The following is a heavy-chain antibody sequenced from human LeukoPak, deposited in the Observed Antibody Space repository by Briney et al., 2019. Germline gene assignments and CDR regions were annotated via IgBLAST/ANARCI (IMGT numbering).Heavy chain of an antibody. V-gene: IGHV3-21*01. J-gene: IGHJ6*02. CDR3: ARDSDTAMGYYYYGMDV. D-gene: IGHD5-18*01. CDR2: ISSSSSYI. CDR1: GFTFSSYS. Sequence: PGGSLRLSCAASGFTFSSYSMNWVRQAPGKGLEWVSSISSSSSYIYYADSVKGRFTISRDNAKNSLYLQMNSLRAEDTAVYYCARDSDTAMGYYYYGMDVWGQGTTVTVSS.